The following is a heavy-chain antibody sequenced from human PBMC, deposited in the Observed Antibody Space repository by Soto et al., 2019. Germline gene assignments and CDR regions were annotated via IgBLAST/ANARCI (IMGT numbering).Heavy chain of an antibody. CDR3: ARDNPMVRGKALGD. Sequence: EVQLVESGGGLVKPGGSLRLSCAASGFTFSSYSMNWVRQAPGKGLEWVSSISSSSSYIYYADSVKGRFTISRDNAKNSLYRQMNSLRAEDTAVYYWARDNPMVRGKALGDWGQGTLVTVSS. V-gene: IGHV3-21*01. CDR1: GFTFSSYS. J-gene: IGHJ4*02. D-gene: IGHD3-10*01. CDR2: ISSSSSYI.